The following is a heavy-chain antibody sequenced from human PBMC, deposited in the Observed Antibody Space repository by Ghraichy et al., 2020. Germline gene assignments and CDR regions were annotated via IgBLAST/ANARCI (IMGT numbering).Heavy chain of an antibody. D-gene: IGHD1-26*01. J-gene: IGHJ6*02. CDR3: ARDRGQWELQDYYYYGMDV. Sequence: SVKVSCKASGGTFSSYTISWVRQAPGQGLEWMGRIIPILGIANYAQKFQGRVTITADKSTSTAYMELSSLRSEDTAVYYCARDRGQWELQDYYYYGMDVWGQGTTVTVSS. V-gene: IGHV1-69*04. CDR1: GGTFSSYT. CDR2: IIPILGIA.